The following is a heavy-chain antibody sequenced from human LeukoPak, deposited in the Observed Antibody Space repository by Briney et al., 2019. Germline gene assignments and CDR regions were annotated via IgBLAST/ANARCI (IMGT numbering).Heavy chain of an antibody. CDR3: VRDASTTVN. V-gene: IGHV3-48*03. J-gene: IGHJ4*02. Sequence: GGSLRLSCAASGFTFSSHEMNWVRQAPGKGLEWVSYISSSGYTVYYADSVKGRFTMSRDNAKNSLYLQMNSLRAEDTAVYYCVRDASTTVNWGQGTLVTVSS. D-gene: IGHD2-2*01. CDR2: ISSSGYTV. CDR1: GFTFSSHE.